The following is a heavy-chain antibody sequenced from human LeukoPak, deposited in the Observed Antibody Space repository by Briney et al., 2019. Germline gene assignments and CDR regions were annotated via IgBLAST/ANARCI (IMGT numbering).Heavy chain of an antibody. CDR3: ASEPDSGFVVVTAGWFDP. CDR1: GGSISSSSYY. Sequence: KPSETLSLTCTVSGGSISSSSYYWGWIRQPPGKGLEWIGSIYYSGSTYYNPSLKSRVTISVDTSKNQFSLKLSSVTAADTAVYYCASEPDSGFVVVTAGWFDPWGQGTLVTVSS. D-gene: IGHD2-21*02. V-gene: IGHV4-39*07. J-gene: IGHJ5*02. CDR2: IYYSGST.